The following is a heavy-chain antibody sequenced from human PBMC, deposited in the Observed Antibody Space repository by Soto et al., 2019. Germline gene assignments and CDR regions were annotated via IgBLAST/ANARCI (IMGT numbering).Heavy chain of an antibody. CDR1: GYTFSAYY. J-gene: IGHJ4*02. CDR2: INPKSGGT. CDR3: ARGGTFAYDTSRY. D-gene: IGHD3-16*01. V-gene: IGHV1-2*02. Sequence: QVHLVQSGAEVKKPGASVKVSCKTSGYTFSAYYMHWVRQAPGQGLEWMGWINPKSGGTLYAQKFQGRVTMTRDTSISTAYMELSRLRSDDTAVYYCARGGTFAYDTSRYWGQGTLVTVSS.